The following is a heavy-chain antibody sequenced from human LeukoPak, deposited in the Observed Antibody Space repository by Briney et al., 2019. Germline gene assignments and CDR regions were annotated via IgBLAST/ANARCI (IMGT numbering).Heavy chain of an antibody. CDR2: IIPIFGTA. J-gene: IGHJ4*02. CDR3: ARDGYSSSSFTPFDY. V-gene: IGHV1-69*13. D-gene: IGHD6-6*01. Sequence: ASVKVSCKASGGTFSSYAISWVRQAPGQGLEWMGGIIPIFGTANYAQKFQGRVTITADESTSTTYMELRSLRSEDTAVYYCARDGYSSSSFTPFDYWGQGTLVTVSS. CDR1: GGTFSSYA.